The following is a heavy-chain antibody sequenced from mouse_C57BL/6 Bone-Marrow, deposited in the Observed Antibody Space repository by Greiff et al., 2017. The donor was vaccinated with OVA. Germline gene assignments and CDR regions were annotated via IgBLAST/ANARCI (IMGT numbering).Heavy chain of an antibody. D-gene: IGHD2-10*02. V-gene: IGHV1-62-3*01. CDR1: GYTFTSYW. J-gene: IGHJ3*01. Sequence: VQLQQPGAELVKPGASVKLSCKASGYTFTSYWMHWVKQRPGRGLEWIGRIDPNSGGTKYNEKFKSKATLTVNKSSSTAYMELRSLTSEDSAVYYCARGYGNYDWFAYWGQGTLVTVSA. CDR2: IDPNSGGT. CDR3: ARGYGNYDWFAY.